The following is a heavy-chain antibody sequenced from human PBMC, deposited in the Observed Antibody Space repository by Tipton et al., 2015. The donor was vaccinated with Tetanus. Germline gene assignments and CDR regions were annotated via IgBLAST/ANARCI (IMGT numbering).Heavy chain of an antibody. Sequence: SLRLSCAGSGFTLTTYDIHWVRQAPGKGLEWVAVVRSNGNSEYYADSVKGRFTISRDSSKNTASLQMNSLRGDDTAVYYCARVVFGGGSYSSDFWGQGTLVTVSS. CDR2: VRSNGNSE. CDR1: GFTLTTYD. J-gene: IGHJ4*02. CDR3: ARVVFGGGSYSSDF. D-gene: IGHD1-26*01. V-gene: IGHV3-33*08.